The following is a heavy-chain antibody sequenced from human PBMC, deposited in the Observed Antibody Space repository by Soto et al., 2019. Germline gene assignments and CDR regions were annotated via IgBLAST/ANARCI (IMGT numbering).Heavy chain of an antibody. Sequence: GGFLRLSCAASGFTFRSYSMSWVRQAPGKGLEWVSAISGSGGGTFYADSVKGRFTISRDNSKNTLYLQMSSLRAEDTAVYYCALPYCSSTSCPEAIGGPGTMVPVSS. D-gene: IGHD2-2*01. V-gene: IGHV3-23*01. CDR2: ISGSGGGT. J-gene: IGHJ3*02. CDR1: GFTFRSYS. CDR3: ALPYCSSTSCPEAI.